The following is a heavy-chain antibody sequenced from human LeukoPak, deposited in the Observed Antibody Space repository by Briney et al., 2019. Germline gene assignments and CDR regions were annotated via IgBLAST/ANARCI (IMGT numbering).Heavy chain of an antibody. CDR2: ISAYNGNT. CDR3: ARVRGPPLYYYYYMDV. D-gene: IGHD3-10*01. J-gene: IGHJ6*03. CDR1: GYTFTSYD. Sequence: ASVKVSCKASGYTFTSYDINWVRQATGQGLEWMGWISAYNGNTNYAQKLQGRVTMTTDTSTSTAYMELRSLRSDDTAVYYCARVRGPPLYYYYYMDVWGKGTTVTISS. V-gene: IGHV1-18*01.